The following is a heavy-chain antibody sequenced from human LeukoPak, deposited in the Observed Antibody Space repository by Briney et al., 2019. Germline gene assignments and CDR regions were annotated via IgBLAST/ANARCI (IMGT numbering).Heavy chain of an antibody. CDR1: GGSISSSSYY. J-gene: IGHJ6*03. D-gene: IGHD5-24*01. CDR2: IYYSGST. V-gene: IGHV4-39*01. CDR3: ARHLEGAGYYYYYMDV. Sequence: SETLSLTCTVSGGSISSSSYYWGWIRQPPGKGLEWIGSIYYSGSTYNNPSLKSRVTISVDTSKNQFSLKLSSVTAADTAVYYCARHLEGAGYYYYYMDVWGKGTTVTVSS.